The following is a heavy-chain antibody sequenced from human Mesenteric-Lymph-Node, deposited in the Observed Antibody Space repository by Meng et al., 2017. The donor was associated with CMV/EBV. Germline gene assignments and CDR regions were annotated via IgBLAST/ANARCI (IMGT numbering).Heavy chain of an antibody. D-gene: IGHD3-16*01. CDR3: AREYLGRAFDY. Sequence: GESLKISCAVSGFTFSNYAMHWVRQTPGKGLEWVAMISYDGSHRFYADSVEGRFTISRDNAKNTLYLQMNSLRAEDTAVYYCAREYLGRAFDYWGQGTLVTVSS. CDR1: GFTFSNYA. V-gene: IGHV3-30-3*01. J-gene: IGHJ4*02. CDR2: ISYDGSHR.